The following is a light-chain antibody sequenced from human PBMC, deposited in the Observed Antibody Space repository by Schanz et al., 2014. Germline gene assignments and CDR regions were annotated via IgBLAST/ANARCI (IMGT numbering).Light chain of an antibody. CDR1: SSDVGGYNY. CDR3: SSYTGISSRYVI. CDR2: DVS. Sequence: QSALTQPASVSGSPGQSITISCTGTSSDVGGYNYVSWYQQHPGKAPKLMIYDVSNRPSGVSNRFSGSKSGNTASLTISALQAEDEADYHCSSYTGISSRYVIFGGGTKLTVL. J-gene: IGLJ2*01. V-gene: IGLV2-14*03.